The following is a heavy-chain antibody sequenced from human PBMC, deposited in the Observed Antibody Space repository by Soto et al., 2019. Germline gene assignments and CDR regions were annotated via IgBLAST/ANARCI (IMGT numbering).Heavy chain of an antibody. Sequence: QVQLVQSGAEVKEPGASVKVSCQASGYTFTSYDINWLRQATGQGLEWMGWMSPRNGDTGYAQKFQGRVTMTRTTSISTAYMELSSLTSEDTAVYYCARCITEGVDYWGQGTLVTVSS. CDR3: ARCITEGVDY. D-gene: IGHD1-20*01. CDR2: MSPRNGDT. J-gene: IGHJ4*02. CDR1: GYTFTSYD. V-gene: IGHV1-8*01.